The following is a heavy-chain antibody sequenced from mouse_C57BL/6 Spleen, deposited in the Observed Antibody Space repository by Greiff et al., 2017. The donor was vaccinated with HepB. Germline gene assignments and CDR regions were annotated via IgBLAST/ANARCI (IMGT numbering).Heavy chain of an antibody. J-gene: IGHJ2*01. CDR2: IDPSDSYT. CDR1: GYTFTSYW. D-gene: IGHD1-1*01. V-gene: IGHV1-50*01. Sequence: QVQLKESGAELVKPGASVKLSCKASGYTFTSYWMQWVKQRPGQGLEWIGEIDPSDSYTNYNQKFKGKATLTVDTSSSTAYMQLSSLTSEDSAVYYCARGVTTVVADYWGQGTTLTVSS. CDR3: ARGVTTVVADY.